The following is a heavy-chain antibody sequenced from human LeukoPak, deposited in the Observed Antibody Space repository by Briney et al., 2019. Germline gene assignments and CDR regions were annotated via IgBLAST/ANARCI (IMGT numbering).Heavy chain of an antibody. J-gene: IGHJ4*02. Sequence: GGSLRLSCAASGFTVSSNYMSWVRQAPGKGPEWVSVIYSDGSTYYADSVKGRFTISRDTSKNTLYLQMNSLRTEDTAVYYCARDLAGGGTYPHYWGQGTLVSVSS. D-gene: IGHD6-13*01. CDR1: GFTVSSNY. CDR2: IYSDGST. CDR3: ARDLAGGGTYPHY. V-gene: IGHV3-53*01.